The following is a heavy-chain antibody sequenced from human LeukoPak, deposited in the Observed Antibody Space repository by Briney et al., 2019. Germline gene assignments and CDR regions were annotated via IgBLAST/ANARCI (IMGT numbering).Heavy chain of an antibody. CDR3: ATQGFCTSTDCYAHNFHI. CDR2: IWYNGSKK. V-gene: IGHV3-33*01. CDR1: GFTFSDHG. Sequence: GGSLRLSCAASGFTFSDHGMHWVRQAPGKGLEWVAIIWYNGSKKYYAESVKGRFTISRDNSKNTLYLQMSSLRAEDTAVYYCATQGFCTSTDCYAHNFHIWGQGTTVTVSS. D-gene: IGHD2-2*01. J-gene: IGHJ3*02.